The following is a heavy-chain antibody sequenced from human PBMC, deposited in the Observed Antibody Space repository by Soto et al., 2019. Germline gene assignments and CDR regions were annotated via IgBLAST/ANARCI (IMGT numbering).Heavy chain of an antibody. D-gene: IGHD2-15*01. V-gene: IGHV1-46*01. Sequence: GASVKVSCKASGYTFASCHMRWVRQAPGQGFEWMGIINPSGGNTKYSQKFQGRVTITRDTSASTAYMELSSLRSEDTAVYYCARDLGYALPDYWGQGTLVTVSS. CDR3: ARDLGYALPDY. CDR2: INPSGGNT. J-gene: IGHJ4*02. CDR1: GYTFASCH.